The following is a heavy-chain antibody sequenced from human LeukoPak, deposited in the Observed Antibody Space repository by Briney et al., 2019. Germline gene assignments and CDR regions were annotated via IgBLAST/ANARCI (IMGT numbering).Heavy chain of an antibody. Sequence: GGSLRLSCAASGFTLSSYAMHWVRQAPGKGLEWVAVISYDGSNKYYADSVKGRFTISRDNSKNTLYLQMNSLRAEDTAVYYCARDIDCSSTSCYSYGAFDIWCQGTMVTVSS. CDR3: ARDIDCSSTSCYSYGAFDI. CDR1: GFTLSSYA. CDR2: ISYDGSNK. V-gene: IGHV3-30*01. D-gene: IGHD2-2*01. J-gene: IGHJ3*02.